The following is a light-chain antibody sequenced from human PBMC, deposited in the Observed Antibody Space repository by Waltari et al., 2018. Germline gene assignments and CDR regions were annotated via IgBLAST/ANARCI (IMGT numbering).Light chain of an antibody. CDR3: QQYNDWPKT. V-gene: IGKV1-39*01. CDR1: QTISNY. Sequence: DIQMPQSPSSLSASVGDRVTITCRASQTISNYLNWYQQKPGDAPNLLIYAASSLQCGVPSKFSGSGSGTEFTLTISGLQSEDFAVYFCQQYNDWPKTFGQGTKVEIK. J-gene: IGKJ1*01. CDR2: AAS.